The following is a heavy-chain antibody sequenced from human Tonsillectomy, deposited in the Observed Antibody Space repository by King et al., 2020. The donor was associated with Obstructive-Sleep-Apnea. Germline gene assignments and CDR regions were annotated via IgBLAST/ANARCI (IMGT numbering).Heavy chain of an antibody. D-gene: IGHD3-9*01. Sequence: VQLVESGGGLVQPGGSLRLSCAGSGFTFRSYAMSSVRQAPGKGLEWVSGISGSGGSTYYADSVKGRFTISRDNSKNTLYLQINSLRAEDTAVYYCAKDSMDYDSLTGPVDYWGQGTQVTVSS. J-gene: IGHJ4*02. CDR1: GFTFRSYA. CDR3: AKDSMDYDSLTGPVDY. V-gene: IGHV3-23*04. CDR2: ISGSGGST.